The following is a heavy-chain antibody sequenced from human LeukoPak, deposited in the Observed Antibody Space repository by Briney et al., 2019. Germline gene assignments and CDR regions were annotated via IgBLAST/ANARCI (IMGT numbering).Heavy chain of an antibody. CDR2: ISWNSGSI. D-gene: IGHD6-19*01. V-gene: IGHV3-9*01. J-gene: IGHJ4*02. CDR3: ARFSSGLFDY. CDR1: GFTFDDYA. Sequence: GGSLRLSCAASGFTFDDYAMHWVRQAPGKGLEWVSGISWNSGSIVYADSVKGRFTISRDNAKNSLYLQMNSLRAEDTALYYCARFSSGLFDYWGQGTLVTVSS.